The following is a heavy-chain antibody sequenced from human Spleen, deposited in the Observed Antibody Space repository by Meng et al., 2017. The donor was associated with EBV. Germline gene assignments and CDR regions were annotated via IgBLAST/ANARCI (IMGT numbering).Heavy chain of an antibody. CDR3: AAWAEQLANWFDP. V-gene: IGHV7-4-1*02. D-gene: IGHD6-13*01. J-gene: IGHJ5*02. CDR2: INTNTGNP. CDR1: GYNFTNYH. Sequence: QVELVQSWSELREPGASVKISCKASGYNFTNYHLNWVRQAPGQGLEWMGWINTNTGNPTYARGFTGRFVFSLDTSVSTAFLQISSLTADDTAVYYCAAWAEQLANWFDPWGQGTLVTVSS.